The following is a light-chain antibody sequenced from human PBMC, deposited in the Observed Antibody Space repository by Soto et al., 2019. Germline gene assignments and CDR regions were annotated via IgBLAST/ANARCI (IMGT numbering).Light chain of an antibody. V-gene: IGKV3-15*01. CDR2: GAS. CDR1: QSGSGN. Sequence: LAMTQSPATLSVSPGERATLSCKVRQSGSGNSDWYQEKPGQAPRLLIYGASTRATGIPDRFSGSGSGPEFTLSIGSLQSEDFAADYRQQYNNWARTFGQETKV. J-gene: IGKJ1*01. CDR3: QQYNNWART.